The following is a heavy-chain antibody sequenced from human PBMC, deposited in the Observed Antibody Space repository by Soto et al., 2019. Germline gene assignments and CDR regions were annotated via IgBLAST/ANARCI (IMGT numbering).Heavy chain of an antibody. V-gene: IGHV1-2*02. CDR3: ARAEPRALCSTSCYSCCRGMDV. J-gene: IGHJ6*01. Sequence: HAPGQGLEWMGSINPNSGGTNYAQKLQGRVTMTRDTSISTAYMELSRLRSDDKAVYYCARAEPRALCSTSCYSCCRGMDVWGPGTSVTDSS. CDR2: INPNSGGT. D-gene: IGHD2-2*02.